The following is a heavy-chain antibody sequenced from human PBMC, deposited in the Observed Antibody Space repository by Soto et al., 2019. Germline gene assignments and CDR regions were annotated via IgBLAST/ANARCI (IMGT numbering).Heavy chain of an antibody. CDR1: GFTFSSYA. CDR3: AKGYSSRWYWDYFDY. J-gene: IGHJ4*02. V-gene: IGHV3-23*01. CDR2: ISGSGGST. D-gene: IGHD6-13*01. Sequence: GGSLRLSCAASGFTFSSYAMSWVRQAPGKGLEWVSAISGSGGSTYYADSVKGRFTISRDNSKNTLYLQMNSLRAEDTAVYYCAKGYSSRWYWDYFDYWGQGNLVTVSS.